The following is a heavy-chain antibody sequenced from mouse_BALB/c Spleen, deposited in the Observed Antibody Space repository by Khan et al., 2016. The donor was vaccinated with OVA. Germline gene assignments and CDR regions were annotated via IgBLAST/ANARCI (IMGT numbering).Heavy chain of an antibody. CDR1: GYTFNSYY. J-gene: IGHJ3*01. D-gene: IGHD1-2*01. Sequence: QVQLKQSGAELVKPGASVKLSCKASGYTFNSYYMYWVKQRPGQGLEWIGEINPSNGGTNFNEKFKSKATLTVDKSSSTAYMQLSSLTSEDSAVYCCTRRGYGGFAYWGQGTLVTVSA. CDR3: TRRGYGGFAY. CDR2: INPSNGGT. V-gene: IGHV1S81*02.